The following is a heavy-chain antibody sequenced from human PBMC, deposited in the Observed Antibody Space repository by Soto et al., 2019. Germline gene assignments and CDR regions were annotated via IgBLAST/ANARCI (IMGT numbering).Heavy chain of an antibody. J-gene: IGHJ4*02. D-gene: IGHD2-8*01. Sequence: SETLSLTCTVSGGSISSYYWSWIRQAPGKGLEWIGYIYDSGSTNYNPSLGSRVTISVDTSKNQFSLRLTSVTAADTAVYYCARRNGIDFWGQGTLVTVSS. V-gene: IGHV4-59*08. CDR2: IYDSGST. CDR1: GGSISSYY. CDR3: ARRNGIDF.